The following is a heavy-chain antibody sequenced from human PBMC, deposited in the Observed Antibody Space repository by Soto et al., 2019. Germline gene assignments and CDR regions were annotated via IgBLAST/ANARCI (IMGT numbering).Heavy chain of an antibody. CDR2: ISAHNGNT. V-gene: IGHV1-18*01. CDR3: ARGRYGDY. CDR1: GYDFTTYG. J-gene: IGHJ4*02. Sequence: QVHLVQSGAEVKKPGASVKVSCKVSGYDFTTYGITWVRQAPGQGVEWMAWISAHNGNTDYAQKLQVRVTVTRDTSTSTAYMELRSLRSDDTAMYYCARGRYGDYWGQGALVTVSS. D-gene: IGHD1-1*01.